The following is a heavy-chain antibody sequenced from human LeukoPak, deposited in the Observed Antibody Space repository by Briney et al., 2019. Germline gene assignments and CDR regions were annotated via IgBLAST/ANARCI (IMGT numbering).Heavy chain of an antibody. CDR1: GYTFTGYY. J-gene: IGHJ5*02. D-gene: IGHD3-16*02. CDR3: ARVGRGITFGGVIVIPNWFDP. V-gene: IGHV1-2*02. CDR2: INPNSGGT. Sequence: ASVKVSCKASGYTFTGYYMHWVRQAPGQGLEWMGWINPNSGGTNYAQKFQGRVTMTRDTSISTAYTELSSLRSEDTAVYYCARVGRGITFGGVIVIPNWFDPWGQGTLVTVSS.